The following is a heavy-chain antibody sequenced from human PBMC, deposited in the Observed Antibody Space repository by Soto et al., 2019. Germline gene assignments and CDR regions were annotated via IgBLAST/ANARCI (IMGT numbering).Heavy chain of an antibody. V-gene: IGHV1-8*01. Sequence: ASVKVSCKASVYIFTRYEIKWVRQATGQGLEWMGWMNPKSGNTGYAQKFQGRVTMTRNTSISTAYMELSSVRSEDTAVYYCARDRSNSDYWGQGTLVTVSS. CDR1: VYIFTRYE. CDR2: MNPKSGNT. J-gene: IGHJ4*02. D-gene: IGHD4-4*01. CDR3: ARDRSNSDY.